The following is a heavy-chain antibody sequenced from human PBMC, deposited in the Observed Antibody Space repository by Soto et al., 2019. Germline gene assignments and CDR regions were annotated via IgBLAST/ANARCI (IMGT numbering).Heavy chain of an antibody. CDR1: GGTFSSYA. CDR3: ARRRYCSSPSCYSGYYYYGMAV. Sequence: QVQLVQSGAEVKTPGSSVKVSCKASGGTFSSYAISCVLQAPGQGLEWMGGIIPIFGTANYAQKFQGRVTITEDESTSTAYMELSSLRSEDTAVYYYARRRYCSSPSCYSGYYYYGMAVWGQGTTVTVSS. V-gene: IGHV1-69*01. CDR2: IIPIFGTA. D-gene: IGHD2-2*01. J-gene: IGHJ6*02.